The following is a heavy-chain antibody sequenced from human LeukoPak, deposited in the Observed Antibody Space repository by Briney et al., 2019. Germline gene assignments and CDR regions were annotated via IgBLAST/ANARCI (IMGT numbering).Heavy chain of an antibody. Sequence: ASVKVSCKASGYTFTSYAISWVRQAPGQGLEWMGGIIPIFGTANYAQKFQGRVTITTDESTSTAYMELSSLRSEDTAAYYCARTERPPGLDAFDIWGQGTMVTVSS. V-gene: IGHV1-69*05. D-gene: IGHD5-24*01. CDR1: GYTFTSYA. J-gene: IGHJ3*02. CDR2: IIPIFGTA. CDR3: ARTERPPGLDAFDI.